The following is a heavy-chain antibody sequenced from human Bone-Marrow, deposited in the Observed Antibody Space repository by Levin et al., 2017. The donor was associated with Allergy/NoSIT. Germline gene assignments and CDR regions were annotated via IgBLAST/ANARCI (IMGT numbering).Heavy chain of an antibody. CDR1: GYTFTSYD. V-gene: IGHV1-8*01. D-gene: IGHD3-3*01. CDR2: MNPNSGNT. J-gene: IGHJ5*02. CDR3: ARGRSVNYDFWSGHGGWFDP. Sequence: GESLKISCKASGYTFTSYDINWVRLATGQGLEWMGWMNPNSGNTGYIQKFQGRVTMTSNTSITTAYMELNNLTSDDTAVYYCARGRSVNYDFWSGHGGWFDPWGQGTLVTVSS.